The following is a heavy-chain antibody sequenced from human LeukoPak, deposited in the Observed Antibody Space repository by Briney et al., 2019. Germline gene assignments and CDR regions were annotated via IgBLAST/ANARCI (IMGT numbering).Heavy chain of an antibody. J-gene: IGHJ4*02. Sequence: ASVKVSCKASGGTFSSYAISWVRQAPGQGLEWMGRIIPIFGTANYAQKFQGRVTITTDESTSTAYMELSSLRSEDTAVYYCARGPHDYGTWGYFDYWGQGTLVTVSP. D-gene: IGHD4-17*01. CDR1: GGTFSSYA. CDR3: ARGPHDYGTWGYFDY. V-gene: IGHV1-69*05. CDR2: IIPIFGTA.